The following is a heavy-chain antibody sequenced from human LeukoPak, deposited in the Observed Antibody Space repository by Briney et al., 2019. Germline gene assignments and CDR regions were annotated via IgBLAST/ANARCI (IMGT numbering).Heavy chain of an antibody. J-gene: IGHJ6*03. CDR1: GGTFSSYA. D-gene: IGHD5-18*01. V-gene: IGHV1-69*13. Sequence: SVKVTCKASGGTFSSYAISWVRQAPGQGLEWMGGIIPIFGTANYAQKFQGRVTITADESTSTAYMELSSLRSEDTAVYYCARTAMVANYYYYYYMLVWGKEPTVTVSS. CDR3: ARTAMVANYYYYYYMLV. CDR2: IIPIFGTA.